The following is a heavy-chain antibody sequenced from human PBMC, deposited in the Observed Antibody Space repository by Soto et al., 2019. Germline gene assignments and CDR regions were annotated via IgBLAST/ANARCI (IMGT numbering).Heavy chain of an antibody. Sequence: ASVKVSCKASGYTFTGYYMHWVRQAPGQGLEWMGWINPNSGGTNYAQKFQGWVTMTRDTSISTAYMELSRLRSDDTAVYHCARVGAVAGTRRAFDIWGQGTMVTVSS. CDR2: INPNSGGT. V-gene: IGHV1-2*04. J-gene: IGHJ3*02. D-gene: IGHD6-19*01. CDR1: GYTFTGYY. CDR3: ARVGAVAGTRRAFDI.